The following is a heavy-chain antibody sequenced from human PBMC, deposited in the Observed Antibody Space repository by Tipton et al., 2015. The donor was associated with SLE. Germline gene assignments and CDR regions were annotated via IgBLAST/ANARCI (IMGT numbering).Heavy chain of an antibody. V-gene: IGHV3-30*09. Sequence: SLRLSCAASGFTFSSYAMHWVRQAPGKGLEWVAVISYDGSNKYYADSVKGRFAISRDNAKNSLYLQMNSLRAEDTAVYYCARGVGRFFDYWGQGTLVTVSS. CDR2: ISYDGSNK. CDR3: ARGVGRFFDY. CDR1: GFTFSSYA. J-gene: IGHJ4*02.